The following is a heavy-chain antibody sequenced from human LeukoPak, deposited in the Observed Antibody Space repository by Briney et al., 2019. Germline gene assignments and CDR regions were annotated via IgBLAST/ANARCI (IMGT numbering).Heavy chain of an antibody. D-gene: IGHD6-13*01. V-gene: IGHV1-8*01. CDR2: MNPVSGNA. J-gene: IGHJ4*02. CDR3: ARTPMGAAALY. Sequence: ASVKVSCKASGYTFTNFDINWVRQAPGQGLEWMGWMNPVSGNAGSAQKFQGRVTLTRDTSISTAYMELSSLRSDDTAFYYCARTPMGAAALYWGQGTLVTVSS. CDR1: GYTFTNFD.